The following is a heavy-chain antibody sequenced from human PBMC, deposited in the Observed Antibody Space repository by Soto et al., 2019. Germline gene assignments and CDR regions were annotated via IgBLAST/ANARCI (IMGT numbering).Heavy chain of an antibody. CDR2: ISYSGST. V-gene: IGHV4-31*03. D-gene: IGHD2-15*01. CDR3: ARSPQDIVVVVAAAEGNLPHYRFYYFGY. Sequence: SETLSLTCTVSGGSISSGGYYWSWIRQHPGKGLEWIGSISYSGSTYYNPSLKRRFTISIDTSENQFSLRLRSVTAADTAVYLCARSPQDIVVVVAAAEGNLPHYRFYYFGYWGHGNLVTVSS. J-gene: IGHJ4*01. CDR1: GGSISSGGYY.